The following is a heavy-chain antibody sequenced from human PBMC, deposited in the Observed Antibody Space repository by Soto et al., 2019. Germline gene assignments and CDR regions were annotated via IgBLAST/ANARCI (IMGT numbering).Heavy chain of an antibody. J-gene: IGHJ6*02. Sequence: GGSLRLSCAASGFTFSSFGMSWVRQAPGKGLEWVSEIRGSGDNTYYADSVKGRFTISRDHSKNTLYLQMSSLRAEDTAVYYCAKVIYFNSYFRNSYYGMDVWGQGPTVTVPS. CDR1: GFTFSSFG. CDR3: AKVIYFNSYFRNSYYGMDV. CDR2: IRGSGDNT. D-gene: IGHD1-1*01. V-gene: IGHV3-23*01.